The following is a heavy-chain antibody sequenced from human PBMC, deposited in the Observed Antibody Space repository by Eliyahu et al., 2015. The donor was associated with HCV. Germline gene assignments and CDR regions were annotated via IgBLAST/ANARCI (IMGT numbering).Heavy chain of an antibody. CDR2: IXSGGST. J-gene: IGHJ6*02. CDR3: ARDKRYYGMDV. Sequence: EVQLVETGGGLIQPGGSLRLSCAASGFTVSSNYMSWVRQAPGKGLEWVSVIXSGGSTYYADSVKGRFTISRDNSKNTLYLQMNSLRAEDTAVYYCARDKRYYGMDVWGQGTTVTVSS. CDR1: GFTVSSNY. V-gene: IGHV3-53*02.